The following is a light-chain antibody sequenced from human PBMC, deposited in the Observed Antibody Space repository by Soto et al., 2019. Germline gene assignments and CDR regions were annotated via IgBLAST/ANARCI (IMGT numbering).Light chain of an antibody. V-gene: IGKV3-20*01. CDR1: QSVSSSY. J-gene: IGKJ1*01. CDR2: GAS. Sequence: VLKISQGTLSFSPVERAPISFRSSQSVSSSYLAWYQQRPGRAPRLLIYGASSRATGIPDRFSGSGSGTDVTLTISRLEAEDCAVDYGKKYGSSSWTGGQGNK. CDR3: KKYGSSSWT.